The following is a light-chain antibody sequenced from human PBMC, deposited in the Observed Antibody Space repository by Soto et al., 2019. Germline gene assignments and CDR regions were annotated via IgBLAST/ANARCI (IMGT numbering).Light chain of an antibody. Sequence: EIVMTQSPATLSVSPGERATLSCRASQSVAGNLAWYQQNPGQAPRLLIYGASTRATGIPTRFSGGGSGTDFTLTISILQSEDFVIYYCQQYNKWPLTFGGGTKVEIK. CDR3: QQYNKWPLT. J-gene: IGKJ4*01. CDR2: GAS. V-gene: IGKV3-15*01. CDR1: QSVAGN.